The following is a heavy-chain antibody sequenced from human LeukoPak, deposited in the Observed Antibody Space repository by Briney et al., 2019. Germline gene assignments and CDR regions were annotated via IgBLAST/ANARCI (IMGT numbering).Heavy chain of an antibody. CDR1: GGSFSGYY. CDR2: INHSGST. Sequence: SETLSLTCAVYGGSFSGYYWSWIRQPPGKGLEWIGEINHSGSTNYNPSLKSRVTILVDTSKNQFSLKLSSVTAADTAVYYCARRQGSGSYFYYYYYMDVWGKGTTVTISS. CDR3: ARRQGSGSYFYYYYYMDV. V-gene: IGHV4-34*01. D-gene: IGHD3-10*01. J-gene: IGHJ6*03.